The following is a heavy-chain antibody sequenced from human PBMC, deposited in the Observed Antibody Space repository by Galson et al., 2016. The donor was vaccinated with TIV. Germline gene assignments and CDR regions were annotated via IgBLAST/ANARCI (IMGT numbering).Heavy chain of an antibody. Sequence: SETLSLTCTVSGGSMRDSYWSWIRQTPGKGLEWIGYVYYTGGTKYNPSLKSRVTISVDTSKNQFSLRLSSVTAADTAMYYGARDIGGYDFDYWGQGTLVAVSS. J-gene: IGHJ4*02. D-gene: IGHD5-12*01. CDR1: GGSMRDSY. CDR3: ARDIGGYDFDY. V-gene: IGHV4-59*01. CDR2: VYYTGGT.